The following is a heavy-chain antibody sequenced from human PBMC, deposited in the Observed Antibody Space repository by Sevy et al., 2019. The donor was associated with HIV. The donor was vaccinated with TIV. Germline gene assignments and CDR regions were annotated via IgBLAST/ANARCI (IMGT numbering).Heavy chain of an antibody. CDR3: AKDGYKPSVGDENYYYYYMVV. CDR2: ISGSGGST. V-gene: IGHV3-23*01. CDR1: GFTFSSYA. J-gene: IGHJ6*03. Sequence: GGSLRLSCAASGFTFSSYAMSWVRQAPGKGLEWVSAISGSGGSTYYADSVKGRFTISRDNSKNTLYLQMNSLRAEDTTVYYCAKDGYKPSVGDENYYYYYMVVWGKGTTVTVSS. D-gene: IGHD1-20*01.